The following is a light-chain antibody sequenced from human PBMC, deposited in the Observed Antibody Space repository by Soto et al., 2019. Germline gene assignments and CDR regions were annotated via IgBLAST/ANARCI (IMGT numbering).Light chain of an antibody. J-gene: IGKJ4*01. CDR1: QGISSY. CDR3: QKYASAPLS. V-gene: IGKV1-9*01. CDR2: AAS. Sequence: VTESPCAVSASVEDRGTITCLASQGISSYLAWYQQKPGKAPKLLIYAASTLQSGVPSRFSGSGSGTDFTLTISSLQPEDVATYYCQKYASAPLSFGGGTMVDI.